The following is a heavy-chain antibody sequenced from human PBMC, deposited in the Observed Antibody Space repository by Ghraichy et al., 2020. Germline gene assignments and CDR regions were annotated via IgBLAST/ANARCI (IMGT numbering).Heavy chain of an antibody. D-gene: IGHD1-1*01. J-gene: IGHJ4*02. CDR1: GFTFSNFA. Sequence: GGSLRLSCAGSGFTFSNFAMDWVRQAPGKGLEWVSAISGSGDDTFYADSVKGRFTISRDNSKNMLYLQMNSLRAEDTAVYYCARKLFGTTHFDFWGQGTLVTVSS. CDR3: ARKLFGTTHFDF. V-gene: IGHV3-23*01. CDR2: ISGSGDDT.